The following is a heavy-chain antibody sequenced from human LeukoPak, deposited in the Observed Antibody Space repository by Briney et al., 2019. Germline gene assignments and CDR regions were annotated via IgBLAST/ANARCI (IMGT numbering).Heavy chain of an antibody. CDR2: INHSGST. CDR1: GGSFSGYY. V-gene: IGHV4-34*01. CDR3: ARGQFQRDY. Sequence: SETLSLTCAVYGGSFSGYYWSWIRQPPGKGLEWIGEINHSGSTNYIPSLKSRVTISVDTSKNQFSLKLSSVTAADTAVYYCARGQFQRDYWGQGTLVTVSS. J-gene: IGHJ4*02.